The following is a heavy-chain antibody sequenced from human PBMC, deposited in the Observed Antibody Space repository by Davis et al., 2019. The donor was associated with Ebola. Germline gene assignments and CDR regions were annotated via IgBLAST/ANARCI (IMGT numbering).Heavy chain of an antibody. CDR2: LSQSGRT. J-gene: IGHJ4*02. CDR1: AGPTSSSNW. Sequence: MPGWSLRPSCAVSAGPTSSSNWWSWVRLPPGKGLEWIGELSQSGRTNYNPSLKSRVTIPVDKSKNQFSLKLSTVTAADTAVYYCARDLWWIQPLDYWGQGTLVTVSS. D-gene: IGHD5-18*01. CDR3: ARDLWWIQPLDY. V-gene: IGHV4-4*02.